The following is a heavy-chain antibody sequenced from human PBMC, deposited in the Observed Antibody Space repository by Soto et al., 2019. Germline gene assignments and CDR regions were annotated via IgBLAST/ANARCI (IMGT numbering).Heavy chain of an antibody. J-gene: IGHJ6*02. D-gene: IGHD5-18*01. CDR1: GFTFSDYY. Sequence: PGGSLRLSCAASGFTFSDYYMSWIRQAPGKGLEWVSYISSSSSYTNYADSVKGRFTISRDNAKNSLYLQMNSLRAEDTAVYYCARDVVDTAMVPSNYYYYYGMDVWGQGTTVTVSS. CDR2: ISSSSSYT. V-gene: IGHV3-11*06. CDR3: ARDVVDTAMVPSNYYYYYGMDV.